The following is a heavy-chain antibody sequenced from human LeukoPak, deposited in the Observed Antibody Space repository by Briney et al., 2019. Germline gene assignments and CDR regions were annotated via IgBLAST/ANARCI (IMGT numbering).Heavy chain of an antibody. V-gene: IGHV1-69*04. CDR1: GGTFSSYA. J-gene: IGHJ4*02. CDR3: ASDSGTSGFDY. D-gene: IGHD1-7*01. CDR2: IIPILGIA. Sequence: ASVKVSCKASGGTFSSYAISWVRQAPGQGLQWMGRIIPILGIANYAQKFQGRVTITADKSTSTAYMELSSLRSEDTAVYYCASDSGTSGFDYWGQGTLVTVSS.